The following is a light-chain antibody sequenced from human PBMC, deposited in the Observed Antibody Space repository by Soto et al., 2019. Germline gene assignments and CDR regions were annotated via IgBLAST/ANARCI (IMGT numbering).Light chain of an antibody. CDR3: QHYHSYPYT. CDR1: QSISSW. Sequence: DIQMTQSPSTLSASVGDRVTITCRASQSISSWLAWYHQKPGKAPNLLIYDASSLESGVPPRFSGSGSGTEFTLTISSLQPDDFATYYCQHYHSYPYTFGQGTKLEIK. CDR2: DAS. V-gene: IGKV1-5*01. J-gene: IGKJ2*01.